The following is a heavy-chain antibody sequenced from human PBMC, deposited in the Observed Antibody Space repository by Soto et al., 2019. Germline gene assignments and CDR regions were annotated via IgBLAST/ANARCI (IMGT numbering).Heavy chain of an antibody. Sequence: SVKVSCKASGGTFSSYAISWVRQAPGQGLEWMGGIIPIFGTANYAQKFQGRVTITADESTSTAYMELSSLRSEDTAVYYCARAAEYCTNGVCFTRNPNYYYYGMDVWGQGTTVTVS. CDR1: GGTFSSYA. CDR2: IIPIFGTA. D-gene: IGHD2-8*01. V-gene: IGHV1-69*13. J-gene: IGHJ6*02. CDR3: ARAAEYCTNGVCFTRNPNYYYYGMDV.